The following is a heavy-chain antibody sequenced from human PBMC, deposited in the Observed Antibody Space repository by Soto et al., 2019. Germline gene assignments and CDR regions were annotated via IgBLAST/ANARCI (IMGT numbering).Heavy chain of an antibody. V-gene: IGHV1-69*15. CDR2: IIPIFNTA. CDR3: ASEGVDSDVVTFFDY. D-gene: IGHD5-18*01. J-gene: IGHJ4*02. Sequence: VQLVQSGAEVKKPGSSVKVSCKTSGGALSKYAISWLRQAPGQGPEWMGSIIPIFNTANYAQKFQGRVTITADESTSTVYMELSSLRSEDTAVYYCASEGVDSDVVTFFDYWGQGSLVTVSS. CDR1: GGALSKYA.